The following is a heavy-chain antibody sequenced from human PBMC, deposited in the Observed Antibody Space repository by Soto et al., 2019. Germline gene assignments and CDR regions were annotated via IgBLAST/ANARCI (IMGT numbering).Heavy chain of an antibody. Sequence: ASVKVSCKASGYTFTSYDINWVRQATGQGLEWMGWMNPNSGNTGYAQKFQGRVTMTRNTSISTAYMELSSLRSEDTAVYYCARVRGSYYDYIWGSYRYHYYYMGVWGKGTTVTVSS. CDR3: ARVRGSYYDYIWGSYRYHYYYMGV. D-gene: IGHD3-16*02. CDR1: GYTFTSYD. J-gene: IGHJ6*03. V-gene: IGHV1-8*01. CDR2: MNPNSGNT.